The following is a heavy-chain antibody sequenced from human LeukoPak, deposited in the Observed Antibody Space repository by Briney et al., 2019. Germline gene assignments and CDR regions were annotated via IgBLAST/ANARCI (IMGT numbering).Heavy chain of an antibody. J-gene: IGHJ4*02. V-gene: IGHV3-72*01. CDR2: IRNKGRGGTT. CDR3: TSVSAGLVEY. D-gene: IGHD2/OR15-2a*01. CDR1: GFDFSEHY. Sequence: GGALRLSCAASGFDFSEHYMDWFRQAPGKGREWIGRIRNKGRGGTTESAASVKGRFTISRDDSKNSLFLQMSGLKTEDTAVYYCTSVSAGLVEYWGQGTLVTVSS.